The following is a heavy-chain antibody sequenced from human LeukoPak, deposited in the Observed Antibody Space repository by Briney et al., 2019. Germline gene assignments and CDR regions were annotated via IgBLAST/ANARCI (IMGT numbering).Heavy chain of an antibody. Sequence: GGSLRLSCAASGFTFSSYAMSWVRQAPGKGLEWVSAISRGGSNTYFADSVQGRFTISRDNSKNTLYLQMNSLRAEDTAVYYCAKGAIIVAQTYDYWGQGTLVTLSA. J-gene: IGHJ4*02. D-gene: IGHD3-22*01. CDR2: ISRGGSNT. V-gene: IGHV3-23*01. CDR1: GFTFSSYA. CDR3: AKGAIIVAQTYDY.